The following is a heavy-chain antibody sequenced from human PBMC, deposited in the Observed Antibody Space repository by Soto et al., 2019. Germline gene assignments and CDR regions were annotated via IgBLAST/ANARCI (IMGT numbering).Heavy chain of an antibody. D-gene: IGHD3-22*01. V-gene: IGHV4-39*01. CDR3: ARQASGYYYGWFDP. J-gene: IGHJ5*02. CDR2: IFYSGGT. Sequence: TLSLTCTVSGGSILDSTYYWAWIRQSPGKGLEWIGTIFYSGGTFYTPSLKSRVTMSVDTSNNQFSLKPSSVTAADTAVYYCARQASGYYYGWFDPWGQGTLVTVSS. CDR1: GGSILDSTYY.